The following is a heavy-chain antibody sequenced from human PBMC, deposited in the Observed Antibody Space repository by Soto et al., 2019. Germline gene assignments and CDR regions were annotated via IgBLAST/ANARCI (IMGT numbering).Heavy chain of an antibody. V-gene: IGHV3-53*02. CDR2: IYNGGGT. CDR1: GFTVSGNY. J-gene: IGHJ4*02. CDR3: ASTRVRSFDY. Sequence: EVQLVETGGGLIQPGGSLRLSCAASGFTVSGNYMSWVRQAPGKGLEWVSVIYNGGGTYYADSVKGRFTISRDNSKHTLYLQMNSLRAEDTAVYYCASTRVRSFDYWGQGTLVTVSS.